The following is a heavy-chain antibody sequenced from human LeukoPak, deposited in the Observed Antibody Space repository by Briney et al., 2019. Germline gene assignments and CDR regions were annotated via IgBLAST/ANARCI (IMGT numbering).Heavy chain of an antibody. V-gene: IGHV3-23*01. CDR2: ISGSGGST. D-gene: IGHD6-13*01. CDR1: GFTFSSYA. CDR3: ARALMYSSSWYFQH. Sequence: GGSLRLSCAASGFTFSSYAMSWVRQAPGKGLEWVSAISGSGGSTYYADSVKGRFTISRDNSKNTLYLQMNSLRAEDTAVYYCARALMYSSSWYFQHWGQGTLVTVSS. J-gene: IGHJ1*01.